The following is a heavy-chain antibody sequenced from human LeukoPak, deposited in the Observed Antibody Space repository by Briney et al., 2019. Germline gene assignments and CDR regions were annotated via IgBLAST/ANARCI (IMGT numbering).Heavy chain of an antibody. CDR2: IVVGSGNT. Sequence: GASVKVSCKASGFTFTSSAVQWVRQARGQRLEWIGWIVVGSGNTNYAQKLQGRVTMTTDTSTSTAYMELRSLRSDDTAVYYCARDRAGGHSSGYEIDYWGQGTPVTVSS. D-gene: IGHD3-22*01. CDR3: ARDRAGGHSSGYEIDY. J-gene: IGHJ4*02. CDR1: GFTFTSSA. V-gene: IGHV1-58*01.